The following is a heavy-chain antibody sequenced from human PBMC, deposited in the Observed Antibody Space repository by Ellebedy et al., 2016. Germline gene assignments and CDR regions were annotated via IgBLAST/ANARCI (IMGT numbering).Heavy chain of an antibody. D-gene: IGHD2-15*01. Sequence: SVKVSCXASGGTFSSYAISWVRQAPGQGLEWMGGIIPIFGTANYAQKFQGRVTITADKSTSTAYMELSRSEDTAVYYCARELSRGWWYFDLWGRGTLVTVSS. CDR3: ARELSRGWWYFDL. CDR2: IIPIFGTA. V-gene: IGHV1-69*06. CDR1: GGTFSSYA. J-gene: IGHJ2*01.